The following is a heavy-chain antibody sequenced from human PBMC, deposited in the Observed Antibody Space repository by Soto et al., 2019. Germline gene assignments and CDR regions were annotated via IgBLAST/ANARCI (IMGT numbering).Heavy chain of an antibody. CDR1: GGTFSSYA. Sequence: RASVKVSCKASGGTFSSYAISWVRQAPGQGLEWMGGIIPIFGTANYAQKFQGRVTITADESTSTAYMELSSLRSEDTAVYYCARVAARRGEYFDYWGQGTLVTVSS. CDR2: IIPIFGTA. CDR3: ARVAARRGEYFDY. J-gene: IGHJ4*02. V-gene: IGHV1-69*13. D-gene: IGHD6-6*01.